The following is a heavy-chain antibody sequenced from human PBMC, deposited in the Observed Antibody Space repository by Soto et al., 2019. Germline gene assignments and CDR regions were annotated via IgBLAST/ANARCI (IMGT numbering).Heavy chain of an antibody. V-gene: IGHV3-53*01. D-gene: IGHD6-6*01. J-gene: IGHJ4*02. CDR2: IYSGGST. CDR1: GFTVSSNY. CDR3: ARIPGGQLGANYFDY. Sequence: EVQLVESGGGLIQPGGSLRLSCAASGFTVSSNYMNWVRQAPGKGLEWVSVIYSGGSTYYADSVKGRFAISRDNSKNTLYLQMNSLRAEDTAVYYCARIPGGQLGANYFDYWGQGTLVTVSS.